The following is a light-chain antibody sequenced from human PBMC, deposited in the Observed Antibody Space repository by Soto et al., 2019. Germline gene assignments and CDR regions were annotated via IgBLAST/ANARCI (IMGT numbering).Light chain of an antibody. Sequence: TSASCTPGQRLTTSSSENNTNVGSNTVHWYQHLPGTAPKLLIYGNNQRPSGVPDRFSGSTSGTSASLAISGLRSEDESDYYCATWDDSLNGYVFGTGTKVTVL. CDR3: ATWDDSLNGYV. J-gene: IGLJ1*01. CDR2: GNN. V-gene: IGLV1-44*01. CDR1: NTNVGSNT.